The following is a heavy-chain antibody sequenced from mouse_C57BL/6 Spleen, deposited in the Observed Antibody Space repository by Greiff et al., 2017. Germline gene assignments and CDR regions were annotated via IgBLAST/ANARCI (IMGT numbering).Heavy chain of an antibody. CDR3: AKGGTTVVADYFDY. J-gene: IGHJ2*01. CDR2: IDPSDSET. CDR1: GYTFTSYW. V-gene: IGHV1-52*01. Sequence: QVQLKQPGAELVRPGSSVKLSCKASGYTFTSYWMHWVKQRPIQGLEWIGNIDPSDSETHYNQKFKDKATLTVDKSSSTAYMQLSSLTSEDSAVYYCAKGGTTVVADYFDYWGQGTTLTVSS. D-gene: IGHD1-1*01.